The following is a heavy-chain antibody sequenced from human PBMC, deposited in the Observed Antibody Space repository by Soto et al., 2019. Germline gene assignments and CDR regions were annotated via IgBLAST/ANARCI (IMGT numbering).Heavy chain of an antibody. V-gene: IGHV1-18*01. Sequence: ASVKVSCKASGYTFTSYGISWVRQAPGQGLEWMGWISAYNGNTNYAQKLQGRVTMTTDTSTSTAYMELRRLRSDDTAVYYCATESGCSGGSCYRDFDYCGQXTLVPVSS. CDR2: ISAYNGNT. D-gene: IGHD2-15*01. CDR3: ATESGCSGGSCYRDFDY. J-gene: IGHJ4*02. CDR1: GYTFTSYG.